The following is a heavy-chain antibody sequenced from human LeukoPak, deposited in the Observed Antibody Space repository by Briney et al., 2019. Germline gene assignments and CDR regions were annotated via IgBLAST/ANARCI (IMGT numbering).Heavy chain of an antibody. CDR1: GFTFSSYG. CDR2: ISGSGDST. CDR3: AKGIDVQQRLVPFDY. V-gene: IGHV3-23*01. J-gene: IGHJ4*02. D-gene: IGHD6-13*01. Sequence: GGSLRLSCAASGFTFSSYGMHWVRQAPGKGLEWVSAISGSGDSTFYADSVKGRFTISRDNSKNTLSLQMNSLRAEDTALYYCAKGIDVQQRLVPFDYWGQGTLVTVSS.